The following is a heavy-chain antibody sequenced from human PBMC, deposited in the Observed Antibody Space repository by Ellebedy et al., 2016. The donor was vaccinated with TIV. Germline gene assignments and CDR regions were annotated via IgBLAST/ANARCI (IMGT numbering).Heavy chain of an antibody. D-gene: IGHD7-27*01. CDR3: ARGNWGEVGDY. CDR2: TSAYNGNT. J-gene: IGHJ4*02. V-gene: IGHV1-18*04. Sequence: AASVKVSCKASGYTFTTYGINWVRQAPGQGLEWMGWTSAYNGNTENAQKFQGRVTMTTDPSTSTAYMELRSLMSDDTAVYFCARGNWGEVGDYWGQGTLVSVSS. CDR1: GYTFTTYG.